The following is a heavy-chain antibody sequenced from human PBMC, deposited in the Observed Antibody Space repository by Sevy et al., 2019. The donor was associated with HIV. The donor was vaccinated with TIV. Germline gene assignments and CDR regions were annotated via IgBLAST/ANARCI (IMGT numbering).Heavy chain of an antibody. CDR3: ARGHARGYYGSGSYYFH. CDR1: GYTFTSYD. CDR2: MNPNSGNT. D-gene: IGHD3-10*01. Sequence: ASVKVSCKASGYTFTSYDINWVRQATGQGLEWMGWMNPNSGNTGYAQKFQGRVTMTRNTSISTAYMELSSLRSEDTAVYYCARGHARGYYGSGSYYFHWGQGTLVTVSS. V-gene: IGHV1-8*01. J-gene: IGHJ4*02.